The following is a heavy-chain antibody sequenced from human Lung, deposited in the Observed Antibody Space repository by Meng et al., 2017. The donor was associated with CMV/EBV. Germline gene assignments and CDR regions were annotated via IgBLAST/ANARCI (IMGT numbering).Heavy chain of an antibody. V-gene: IGHV1-69*08. CDR2: LIPILGEV. D-gene: IGHD2-15*01. CDR3: ARGGAGLEYCSDGSCYWSWLDP. J-gene: IGHJ5*02. CDR1: GGTFSSYN. Sequence: SXXVSXKASGGTFSSYNINWVRQAPGQGLEWMGRLIPILGEVNYAQKFQGRVTITEDKCTSTVFMELSSLRLDDTAVYYCARGGAGLEYCSDGSCYWSWLDPWXQGTXVTVSS.